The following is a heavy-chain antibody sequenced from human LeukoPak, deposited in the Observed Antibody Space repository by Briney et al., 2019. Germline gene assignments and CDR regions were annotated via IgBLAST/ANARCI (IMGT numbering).Heavy chain of an antibody. J-gene: IGHJ3*02. V-gene: IGHV1-18*01. CDR2: ISAYNGNT. D-gene: IGHD2-2*01. CDR3: ARASLKGYCSSTSCSYSGYHDAFDI. Sequence: ASVKVSCKASGYTFTSYGISWVRQAPGQGLEWMGWISAYNGNTSYAQKFQGRVTMTRDTSTSTVYMELSSLRSEDTAVYYCARASLKGYCSSTSCSYSGYHDAFDIWGQGTMVTVSS. CDR1: GYTFTSYG.